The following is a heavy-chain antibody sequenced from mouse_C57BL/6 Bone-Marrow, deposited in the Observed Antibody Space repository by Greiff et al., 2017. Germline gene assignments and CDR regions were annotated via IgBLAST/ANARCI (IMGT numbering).Heavy chain of an antibody. CDR2: ISSGGSYT. D-gene: IGHD2-3*01. V-gene: IGHV5-6*01. Sequence: EVQVVESGGDLVKPGGSLKLSCAASGFTFSSYGMSWVRQTPDKRLEWVATISSGGSYTYYPDSVKGRFTISRDNAKNTLYLQMSSLKSEDTAMYYCAREGGWLLRSAMDYWGQGTSVTVSS. J-gene: IGHJ4*01. CDR1: GFTFSSYG. CDR3: AREGGWLLRSAMDY.